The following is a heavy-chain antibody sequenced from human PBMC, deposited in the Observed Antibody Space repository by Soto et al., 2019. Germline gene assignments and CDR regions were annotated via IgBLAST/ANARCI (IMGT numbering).Heavy chain of an antibody. D-gene: IGHD6-13*01. CDR3: ARERKGAVGRYSRSWYEGNWFDP. J-gene: IGHJ5*02. Sequence: ASVKVSCKASGYTFTGYYMHWVRQAPGQGLEWMGWINPNSGGTNYAQKFQGRVTMTRDTSISTAYMELSRLRSDDTAVYYCARERKGAVGRYSRSWYEGNWFDPWGQGALVTVSS. CDR2: INPNSGGT. V-gene: IGHV1-2*02. CDR1: GYTFTGYY.